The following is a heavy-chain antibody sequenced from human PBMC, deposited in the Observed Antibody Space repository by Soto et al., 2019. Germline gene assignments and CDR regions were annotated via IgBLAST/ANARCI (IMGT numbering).Heavy chain of an antibody. Sequence: QVQLVESGGGVVQPGRSLRLSCAASGFTFSSYAMHWVRQAPGKGLEWVAVISYDGSNKYYADSVTGRFTISRDKSKNTLYLQMNSLRAVDTAVYYCARDSEARTYFDYWGQGTLVTVSS. CDR1: GFTFSSYA. CDR3: ARDSEARTYFDY. V-gene: IGHV3-30-3*01. J-gene: IGHJ4*02. CDR2: ISYDGSNK.